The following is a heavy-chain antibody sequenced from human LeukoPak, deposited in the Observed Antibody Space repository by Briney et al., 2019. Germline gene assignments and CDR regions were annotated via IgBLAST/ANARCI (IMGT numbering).Heavy chain of an antibody. J-gene: IGHJ1*01. CDR3: ARLKYYYDSSGYRAEYFQH. CDR1: GGSISSYY. V-gene: IGHV4-4*07. CDR2: IYTSGST. D-gene: IGHD3-22*01. Sequence: SETLSLTCTVSGGSISSYYWSWIRQPAGKGLEWIGRIYTSGSTNYNPSLKSRVTISVYTSKNQFSLKLSSVTAADTAVYYCARLKYYYDSSGYRAEYFQHWGQGTLVTVSS.